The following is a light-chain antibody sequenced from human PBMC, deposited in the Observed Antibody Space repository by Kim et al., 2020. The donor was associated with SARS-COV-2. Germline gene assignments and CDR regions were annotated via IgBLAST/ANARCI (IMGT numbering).Light chain of an antibody. CDR2: LGC. CDR1: RSLLDSDGHNY. J-gene: IGKJ2*01. V-gene: IGKV2-28*01. Sequence: DIVLTQSPRSLSVIPGEPASISCRSSRSLLDSDGHNYLDWYLQKPGQSPHLLISLGCDRASGLPDRFSGSGSGTDFTLKFSKVEAEDVGVDYCMQALLIPEYTFGLGTKLEI. CDR3: MQALLIPEYT.